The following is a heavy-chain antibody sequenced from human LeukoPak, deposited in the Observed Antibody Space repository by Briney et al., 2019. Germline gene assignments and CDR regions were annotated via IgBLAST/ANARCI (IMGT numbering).Heavy chain of an antibody. V-gene: IGHV4-34*01. Sequence: PSETLSLTCAVYGGSFSGYYWSRFRQPPGKGLEWIGEINHSGSTNYNPSLKSRVTISVDTSKNQFSLKLSSVTAADTAVYYCARAGESRSLDYWGQGTLVTVSS. D-gene: IGHD7-27*01. CDR1: GGSFSGYY. CDR3: ARAGESRSLDY. J-gene: IGHJ4*02. CDR2: INHSGST.